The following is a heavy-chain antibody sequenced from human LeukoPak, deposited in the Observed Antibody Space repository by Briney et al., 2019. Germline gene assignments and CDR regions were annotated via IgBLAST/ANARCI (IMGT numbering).Heavy chain of an antibody. J-gene: IGHJ4*02. V-gene: IGHV4-59*08. Sequence: SETLSLTCTVYGGSFSSYYWSWIRQPPGKGLEWIGYMYYSGSSGSTNYNPSLTSRVTISVDTSKNQFSLKLSSVTAADTAVYYCARGGTMTTVPLWGQGTLVTVSS. D-gene: IGHD4-17*01. CDR2: MYYSGSSGST. CDR3: ARGGTMTTVPL. CDR1: GGSFSSYY.